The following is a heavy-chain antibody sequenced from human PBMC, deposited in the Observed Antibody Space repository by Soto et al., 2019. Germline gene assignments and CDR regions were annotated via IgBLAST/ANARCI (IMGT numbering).Heavy chain of an antibody. CDR2: SYYSGST. J-gene: IGHJ4*02. CDR1: GGSVSSGSYY. Sequence: SETLSLTCTVSGGSVSSGSYYWSWIRQPPGKGLEWIGYSYYSGSTNYNPSLKSRVTISVDRSKNQFSLKLSSVTAADTAVYYCARVDRQQLDYWGQGTLVTVSS. CDR3: ARVDRQQLDY. V-gene: IGHV4-61*01. D-gene: IGHD6-13*01.